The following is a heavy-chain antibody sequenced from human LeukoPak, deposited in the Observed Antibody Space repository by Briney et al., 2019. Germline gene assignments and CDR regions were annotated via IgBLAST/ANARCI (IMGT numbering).Heavy chain of an antibody. D-gene: IGHD6-6*01. Sequence: PGGSLRLSCTASGFTLRNYWMHWVRQVPGKRLAWVSRISGDGSVTNYADSVQGRFTISRDNAKNTLYLQIDSLRSEDTAVYYCARYSSSTGGASYYLDYWGHGTLATVSS. CDR3: ARYSSSTGGASYYLDY. V-gene: IGHV3-74*01. CDR1: GFTLRNYW. CDR2: ISGDGSVT. J-gene: IGHJ4*01.